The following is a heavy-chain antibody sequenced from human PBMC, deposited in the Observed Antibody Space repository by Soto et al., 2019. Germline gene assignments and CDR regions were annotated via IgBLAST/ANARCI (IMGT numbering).Heavy chain of an antibody. V-gene: IGHV3-33*01. J-gene: IGHJ6*02. CDR2: IWYDGSNK. Sequence: PGGSLRLSCAASGFTFSSYGMHWVRQAPGKGLEWVAVIWYDGSNKYYADSVKGRFTISRDNSKNTLYLQMNSLRAEDTAVYYCARDLGYYYDSSGFPYYYYGMDVWRQGTTVTVSS. D-gene: IGHD3-22*01. CDR3: ARDLGYYYDSSGFPYYYYGMDV. CDR1: GFTFSSYG.